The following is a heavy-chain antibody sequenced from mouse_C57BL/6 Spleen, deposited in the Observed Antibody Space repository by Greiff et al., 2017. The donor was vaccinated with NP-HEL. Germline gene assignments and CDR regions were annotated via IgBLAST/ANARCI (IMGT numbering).Heavy chain of an antibody. CDR1: GFTFSSYG. Sequence: EVQGVESGGDLVKPGGSLKLSCAASGFTFSSYGMSWVRQTPDKRLEWVATISSGGSYTYYPDSVKGRFTISRDNAKNTLYLQMSSLKSEDTAMYYCARKEGDSNWLAYWGQGTLVTVSA. J-gene: IGHJ3*01. D-gene: IGHD2-5*01. CDR2: ISSGGSYT. CDR3: ARKEGDSNWLAY. V-gene: IGHV5-6*01.